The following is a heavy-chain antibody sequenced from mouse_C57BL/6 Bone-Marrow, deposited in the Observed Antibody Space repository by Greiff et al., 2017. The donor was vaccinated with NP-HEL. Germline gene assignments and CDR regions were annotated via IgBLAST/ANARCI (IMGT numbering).Heavy chain of an antibody. V-gene: IGHV5-4*01. Sequence: EVQRVESGGGLVKPGGSLKLSCAASGFTFSSYAMSWVRQTPEKRLEWVATISDGGSYTYYPDNVKGRFTISRDNAKNNLYLQMSHLKSEDTAMYYCARGGGWLLRGFFFDYWGQGTTLTVSS. CDR1: GFTFSSYA. CDR3: ARGGGWLLRGFFFDY. CDR2: ISDGGSYT. J-gene: IGHJ2*01. D-gene: IGHD2-3*01.